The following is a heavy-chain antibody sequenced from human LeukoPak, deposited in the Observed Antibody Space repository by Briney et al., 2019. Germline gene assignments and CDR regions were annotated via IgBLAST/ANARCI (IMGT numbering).Heavy chain of an antibody. D-gene: IGHD6-19*01. Sequence: PGGSLRLSCAASGFTVSSNFMSWVRQAPGKGLEWVSVIYSGDNTDYADSAKGRFTISRDNSKNTLYLQMNSLRAEDTAVYYCARSAGYTSGWYPYWGQGTLVTVSS. CDR3: ARSAGYTSGWYPY. V-gene: IGHV3-66*01. CDR2: IYSGDNT. J-gene: IGHJ4*02. CDR1: GFTVSSNF.